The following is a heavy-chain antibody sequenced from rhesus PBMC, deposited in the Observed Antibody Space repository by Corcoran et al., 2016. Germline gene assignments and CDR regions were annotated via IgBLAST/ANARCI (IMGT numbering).Heavy chain of an antibody. CDR3: ARYRGSTGFDY. Sequence: QVQLQESGPGLVKPSETLSLTCAVSGGSFSSYWWSWIRQTTGKGLEWIGGLNGNSRSTNTNPAPQGRVTISRDASKNQFSRELSSVTAADPAVYYCARYRGSTGFDYWGQGVLVTVSS. CDR1: GGSFSSYW. CDR2: LNGNSRST. D-gene: IGHD6-25*01. V-gene: IGHV4-80*01. J-gene: IGHJ4*01.